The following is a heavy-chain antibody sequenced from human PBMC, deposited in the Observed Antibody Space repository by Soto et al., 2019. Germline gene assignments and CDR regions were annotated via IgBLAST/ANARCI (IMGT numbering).Heavy chain of an antibody. CDR2: MSRTGDNT. CDR3: AKDQSNSNPLYYFDF. D-gene: IGHD3-22*01. V-gene: IGHV3-23*01. Sequence: RGSLRLSCADTGFAFSIYAMTWVRQSPGKGLEWVSSMSRTGDNTYYADSVKGRFTISRDNSKNTLHLQMNSLRAEDTAIYYCAKDQSNSNPLYYFDFWGPGTLVTVPS. CDR1: GFAFSIYA. J-gene: IGHJ4*02.